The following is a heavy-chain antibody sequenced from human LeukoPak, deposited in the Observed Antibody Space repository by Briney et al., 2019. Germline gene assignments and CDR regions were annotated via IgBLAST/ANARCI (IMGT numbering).Heavy chain of an antibody. J-gene: IGHJ5*02. Sequence: ASVKVSCKASGYTFTGYYMRWVRPAPGQGLEWMGWINPNSGGTNYAQKFQGRVTMTRDTSISTAYMELSRLRSDDTAVYYCATVGPDCSSTSCLSPWGQGTLVTVSS. CDR1: GYTFTGYY. D-gene: IGHD2-2*01. CDR3: ATVGPDCSSTSCLSP. CDR2: INPNSGGT. V-gene: IGHV1-2*02.